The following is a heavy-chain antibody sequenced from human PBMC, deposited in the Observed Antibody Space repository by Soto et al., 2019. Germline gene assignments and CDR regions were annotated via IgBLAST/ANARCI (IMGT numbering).Heavy chain of an antibody. D-gene: IGHD2-8*01. CDR3: AKGPGMYSDFDC. CDR2: ISGSDGST. J-gene: IGHJ4*02. Sequence: EVQMLESGGGLVQPGGSLRLSCAASGFTFSSYAMSWVRQAPGKELEWVSAISGSDGSTFYADSVKGRFTISRDDSKNTLYLQMNSLRAEDTAVYYCAKGPGMYSDFDCWGQGTLVTVSS. CDR1: GFTFSSYA. V-gene: IGHV3-23*01.